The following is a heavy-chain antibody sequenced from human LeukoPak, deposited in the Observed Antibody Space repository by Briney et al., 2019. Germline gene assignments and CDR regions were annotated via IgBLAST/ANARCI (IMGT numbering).Heavy chain of an antibody. V-gene: IGHV3-53*01. Sequence: GGSLRLSCAASGFTFSGNYMSWVRQAPGKGLEWVSVIYSGGGTYYADSVKGRFTISRDNSKNTLYLQMNSLRAEDTAVYYCARVRGLPRYFDYWGQGTLVTVSS. J-gene: IGHJ4*02. CDR2: IYSGGGT. D-gene: IGHD5-12*01. CDR1: GFTFSGNY. CDR3: ARVRGLPRYFDY.